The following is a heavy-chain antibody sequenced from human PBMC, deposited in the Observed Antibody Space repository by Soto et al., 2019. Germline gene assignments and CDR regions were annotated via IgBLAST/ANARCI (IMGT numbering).Heavy chain of an antibody. CDR2: IYYSGST. D-gene: IGHD3-10*01. J-gene: IGHJ4*02. Sequence: QVQLQESGPGLVKPSATLSLTCTVSGGSISSYYWSWIRQPPGKGLEWIGYIYYSGSTNYNPSLKSRVIIAVDACKSRCALKPSSVTAAGTAVDDGARGAYSGRYYKYDYWGQGTLVTESS. CDR3: ARGAYSGRYYKYDY. V-gene: IGHV4-59*01. CDR1: GGSISSYY.